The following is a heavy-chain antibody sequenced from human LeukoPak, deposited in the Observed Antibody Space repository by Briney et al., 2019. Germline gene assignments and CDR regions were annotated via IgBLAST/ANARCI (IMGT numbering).Heavy chain of an antibody. CDR1: GFTFSSYS. Sequence: GGSLRLSCAASGFTFSSYSMNWVRQAPGKGLEWVSGIHGSSGSTYYADSVKGRSTTSRDNSKNTLYLQMNSLRAEDTAVYYCARGYDFWSGYSFDYWGQGTLVTVSS. CDR3: ARGYDFWSGYSFDY. J-gene: IGHJ4*02. D-gene: IGHD3-3*01. CDR2: IHGSSGST. V-gene: IGHV3-23*01.